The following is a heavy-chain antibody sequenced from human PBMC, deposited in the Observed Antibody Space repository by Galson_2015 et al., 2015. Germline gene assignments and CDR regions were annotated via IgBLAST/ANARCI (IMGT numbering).Heavy chain of an antibody. Sequence: CAISGDSVSSNSAAWNWIRQSPSRGLEWLGRTYYRSKWHNDYAVSVKSRITINPDTSKNQFSLQLNSMTPEDTAMYYCAREDSSSFNYWGQGTLVTVSS. CDR1: GDSVSSNSAA. J-gene: IGHJ4*02. V-gene: IGHV6-1*01. D-gene: IGHD6-13*01. CDR2: TYYRSKWHN. CDR3: AREDSSSFNY.